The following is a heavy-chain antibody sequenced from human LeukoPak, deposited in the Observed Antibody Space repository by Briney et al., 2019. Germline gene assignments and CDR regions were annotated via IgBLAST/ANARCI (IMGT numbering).Heavy chain of an antibody. Sequence: PGGSLRLSCAASGFTFSSFWMSWVRQAPGKGLEWVANIKQDGSVQYYVDSVKGRFTISRDNAKSSLYLQMNSLRAEDTAVYYCARKGLGDCWGQGTLVTVSS. CDR2: IKQDGSVQ. CDR1: GFTFSSFW. J-gene: IGHJ4*02. D-gene: IGHD3-10*01. CDR3: ARKGLGDC. V-gene: IGHV3-7*01.